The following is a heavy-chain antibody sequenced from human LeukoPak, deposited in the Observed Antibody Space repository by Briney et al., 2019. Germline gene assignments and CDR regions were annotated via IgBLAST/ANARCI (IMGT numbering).Heavy chain of an antibody. J-gene: IGHJ4*02. V-gene: IGHV3-30*02. CDR1: GFTFNSYG. CDR2: IRYDATNK. CDR3: AKIWLGRRRTVNLVSTGETDY. D-gene: IGHD5/OR15-5a*01. Sequence: TGGSLRLSCAASGFTFNSYGMHWVRQAPGKGLEWVAFIRYDATNKYYGDSVKGRFTISRDNSNNTLYLQMNSLRAEDTAVYYCAKIWLGRRRTVNLVSTGETDYWGQGTLVTVSS.